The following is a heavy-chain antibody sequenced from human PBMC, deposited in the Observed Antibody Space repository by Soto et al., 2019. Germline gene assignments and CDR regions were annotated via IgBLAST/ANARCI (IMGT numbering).Heavy chain of an antibody. CDR2: IDCDDDK. J-gene: IGHJ4*02. D-gene: IGHD6-6*01. Sequence: SGPTLGNPTQTLTLTCTFSGFSLSPSGMRVSWIRQPPGKALEWLARIDCDDDKFYSTSLKTRVTISKDTSKNQVVVTMTNMYPVDTATYYCARFTPYSSSFIYYFDYWGQGTLVTVFS. V-gene: IGHV2-70*04. CDR3: ARFTPYSSSFIYYFDY. CDR1: GFSLSPSGMR.